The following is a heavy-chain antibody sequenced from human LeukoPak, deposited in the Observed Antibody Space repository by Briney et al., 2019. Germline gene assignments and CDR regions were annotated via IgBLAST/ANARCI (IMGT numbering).Heavy chain of an antibody. CDR2: ICPGDSDT. J-gene: IGHJ3*02. V-gene: IGHV5-51*01. CDR1: GYSFTSYW. D-gene: IGHD1-1*01. CDR3: ARPPSTTDNAFDI. Sequence: PGESLKISCKGSGYSFTSYWIGWVRQMPGKGLEWMGIICPGDSDTRYSPSFQGQVTISADKSISTAYLQWSSLKASDTAMYYCARPPSTTDNAFDIWGQGTMVIVSS.